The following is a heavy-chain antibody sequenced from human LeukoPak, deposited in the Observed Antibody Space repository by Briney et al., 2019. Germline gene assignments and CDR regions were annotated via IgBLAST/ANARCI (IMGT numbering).Heavy chain of an antibody. D-gene: IGHD1/OR15-1a*01. CDR3: AFNNNFKY. Sequence: GGSLRLSCTASGLSFSGQWMNWVRQSPGQGLEWVANIKYDGSEKYYADSVKGRFTISREDAKNSLSLQMDSVGPEDTAVYYCAFNNNFKYWGQGTLVIVSS. V-gene: IGHV3-7*01. CDR1: GLSFSGQW. CDR2: IKYDGSEK. J-gene: IGHJ4*02.